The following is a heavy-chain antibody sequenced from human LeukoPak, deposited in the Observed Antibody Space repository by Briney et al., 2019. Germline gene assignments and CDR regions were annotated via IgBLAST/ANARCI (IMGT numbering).Heavy chain of an antibody. Sequence: RASVKVSCKSSGYTFTIYGISWVRQAPGQGLEWLGWISAYNGNTNYAQKLQGRVTMTTDTSTSTAYMELRSLRSDDTAVYYCARVEGSASMVRGVIRYFDYWGQGTLVTVSS. V-gene: IGHV1-18*01. J-gene: IGHJ4*02. D-gene: IGHD3-10*01. CDR2: ISAYNGNT. CDR1: GYTFTIYG. CDR3: ARVEGSASMVRGVIRYFDY.